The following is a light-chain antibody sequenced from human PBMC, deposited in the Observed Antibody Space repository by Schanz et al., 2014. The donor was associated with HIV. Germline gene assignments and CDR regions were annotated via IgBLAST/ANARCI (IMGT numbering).Light chain of an antibody. Sequence: QSVLTQPPSTSGTPGQRVAISCSGSSSNIGTYNVNWYQQLPGTAPRLLIYTQDQRPSGVPDRFSGSKSGTSASLAISGLQAEDEADYYCSSYTSSSTLVFGGGTKLTVL. J-gene: IGLJ3*02. CDR3: SSYTSSSTLV. V-gene: IGLV1-44*01. CDR2: TQD. CDR1: SSNIGTYN.